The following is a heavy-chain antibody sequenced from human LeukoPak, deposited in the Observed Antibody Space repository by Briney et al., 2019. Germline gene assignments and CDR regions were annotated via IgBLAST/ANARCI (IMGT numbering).Heavy chain of an antibody. CDR1: GFTFTMFS. V-gene: IGHV3-48*01. Sequence: GGSLRLSCAASGFTFTMFSMNWLRQAPGKGLEWIAFIRGRSDTTYYADSVQGRFTISRDNAEDSVYLQMNSLRVEDTAVYYCARERTGWLVDYWGQGTLVTVSS. J-gene: IGHJ4*02. CDR3: ARERTGWLVDY. CDR2: IRGRSDTT. D-gene: IGHD6-19*01.